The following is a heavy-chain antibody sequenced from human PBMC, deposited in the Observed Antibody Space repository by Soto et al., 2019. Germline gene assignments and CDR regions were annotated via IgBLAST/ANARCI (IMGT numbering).Heavy chain of an antibody. Sequence: KASGYTFTSYGISWVRQAPGQGLEWMGWISAYNGNTNYAQKLQGRVTMTTDTSTSTAYMELRSLRSDDTAVYYCARDPRALSYYGSESYHFDYWGRGTLVTVSA. CDR3: ARDPRALSYYGSESYHFDY. V-gene: IGHV1-18*01. CDR1: GYTFTSYG. J-gene: IGHJ4*02. CDR2: ISAYNGNT. D-gene: IGHD3-10*01.